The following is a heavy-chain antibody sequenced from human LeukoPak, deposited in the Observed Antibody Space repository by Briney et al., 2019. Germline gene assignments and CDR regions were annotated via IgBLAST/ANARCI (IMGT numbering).Heavy chain of an antibody. CDR3: ARMYYYDSSGEGY. D-gene: IGHD3-22*01. CDR2: IKQDGSEK. CDR1: GFTFSSYW. V-gene: IGHV3-7*01. Sequence: PGGSLRLSCAASGFTFSSYWMSWVRQAPGKGLEWAANIKQDGSEKYYVDSVKGRFTISRDNAKNSLYLQMNSLRAEDTAVYYCARMYYYDSSGEGYWGQGTLATVSS. J-gene: IGHJ4*02.